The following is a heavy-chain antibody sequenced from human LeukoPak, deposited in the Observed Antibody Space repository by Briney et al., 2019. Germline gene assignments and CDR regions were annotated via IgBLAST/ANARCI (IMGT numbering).Heavy chain of an antibody. Sequence: GGSLRLSCAASGFTFSTYAMSWVRQTPGKGLEWVSAVSGSGDSTYYADSVKGRFTISRDNSKNTLYLHMNSLRAEDTAIYYCAKGDDIAAAGILHFDHWGQGTLVTVSS. CDR3: AKGDDIAAAGILHFDH. CDR1: GFTFSTYA. CDR2: VSGSGDST. J-gene: IGHJ1*01. D-gene: IGHD6-13*01. V-gene: IGHV3-23*01.